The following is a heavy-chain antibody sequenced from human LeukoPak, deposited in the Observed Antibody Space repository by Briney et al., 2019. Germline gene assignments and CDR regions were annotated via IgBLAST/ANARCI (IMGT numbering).Heavy chain of an antibody. CDR1: GGSISSGGYY. CDR2: IYYSGST. Sequence: SETLSLTCTVSGGSISSGGYYWSWIRQHPGKGLEWIGYIYYSGSTCYNPSLKSRVTISADTSKNQFSLKLSSVTAADTAVYYCARDRDDYSNYRTDYYYGMDVWGQGTTVTVSS. J-gene: IGHJ6*02. D-gene: IGHD4-11*01. V-gene: IGHV4-31*03. CDR3: ARDRDDYSNYRTDYYYGMDV.